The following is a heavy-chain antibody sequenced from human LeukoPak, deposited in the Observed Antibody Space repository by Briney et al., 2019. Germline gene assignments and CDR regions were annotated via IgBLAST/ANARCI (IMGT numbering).Heavy chain of an antibody. CDR3: ASHLSGSSGYYYGGHAFDI. J-gene: IGHJ3*02. D-gene: IGHD3-22*01. V-gene: IGHV1-18*01. Sequence: ASVKVSCKASGYTFTSYDISWVRQAPGQGLEWMGWISAYNSNTNYAQKLQGRVTVTTDTSTSTAYMELRSLRSDDTAVYYCASHLSGSSGYYYGGHAFDIWGQGTMVTVSS. CDR2: ISAYNSNT. CDR1: GYTFTSYD.